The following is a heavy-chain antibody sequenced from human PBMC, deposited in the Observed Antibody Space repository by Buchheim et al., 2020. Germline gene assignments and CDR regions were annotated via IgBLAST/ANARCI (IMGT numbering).Heavy chain of an antibody. V-gene: IGHV3-23*01. J-gene: IGHJ6*02. CDR1: GFTFSSYA. CDR2: ISGSGGST. CDR3: AKDPTYYDFWSVVPGGMDV. Sequence: EVQLLESGGGLVQPGGSLRLSCAASGFTFSSYAMSWVRQAPGKGLEWVSAISGSGGSTYYAHSVKGRFTISRDNSKNTLYLQMNSLRAEDTAVYYCAKDPTYYDFWSVVPGGMDVWGQGTT. D-gene: IGHD3-3*01.